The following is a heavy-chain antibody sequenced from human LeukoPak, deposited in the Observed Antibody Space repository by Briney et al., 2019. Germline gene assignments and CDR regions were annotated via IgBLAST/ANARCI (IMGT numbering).Heavy chain of an antibody. D-gene: IGHD1-26*01. J-gene: IGHJ5*02. Sequence: GGSLRLSCAACGLITYDYAIHWVRQAPGKGLEWVSLISGDGGSTFYADSVRGGFTISRDKTKNTLSLQMSSLRIEHTALYFCVRESERSGWFDHWGQGTLVTVSS. CDR2: ISGDGGST. CDR1: GLITYDYA. V-gene: IGHV3-43*02. CDR3: VRESERSGWFDH.